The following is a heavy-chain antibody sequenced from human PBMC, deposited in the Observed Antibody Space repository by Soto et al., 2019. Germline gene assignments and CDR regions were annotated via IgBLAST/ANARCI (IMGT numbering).Heavy chain of an antibody. Sequence: EVQLLESGGGLVQPGGSLRLSCAASGFTFSSYAMSWVRQAPGKGLEWVSAISGSGGSTYYADSVKARFTISRDNSKNTLYLQMNSLRAEDTAVYYCAKYGVRGGYYFDYWGQGTLVTVSS. CDR1: GFTFSSYA. CDR3: AKYGVRGGYYFDY. J-gene: IGHJ4*02. CDR2: ISGSGGST. D-gene: IGHD3-10*01. V-gene: IGHV3-23*01.